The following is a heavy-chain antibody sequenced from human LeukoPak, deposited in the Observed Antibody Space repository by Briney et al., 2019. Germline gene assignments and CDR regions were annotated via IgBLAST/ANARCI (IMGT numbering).Heavy chain of an antibody. CDR3: AISSTSIHRCMDY. CDR2: INTNTGNP. V-gene: IGHV7-4-1*02. CDR1: GYIFTSNA. J-gene: IGHJ4*02. Sequence: ASVKVSCKASGYIFTSNAMSWVRQAPGRGPEWMGWINTNTGNPTYAQGFTGRFVFSLDTSVSTAYLQISTLKAEDTAVYYCAISSTSIHRCMDYWGQGTLVTVSS. D-gene: IGHD6-6*01.